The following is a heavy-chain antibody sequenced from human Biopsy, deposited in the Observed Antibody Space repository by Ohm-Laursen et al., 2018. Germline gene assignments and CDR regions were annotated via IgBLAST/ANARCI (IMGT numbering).Heavy chain of an antibody. CDR2: IFYSGIT. Sequence: SETLSLTCTVSGCSVSSNVAYWAWIRQPPGKGLESIGSIFYSGITYYNPSLQSRVTMSVDTSKNQFSLNPTSVTAADTAVYYCARHPTGFWFDPWGQGTLVIVSS. V-gene: IGHV4-39*01. CDR3: ARHPTGFWFDP. CDR1: GCSVSSNVAY. J-gene: IGHJ5*02.